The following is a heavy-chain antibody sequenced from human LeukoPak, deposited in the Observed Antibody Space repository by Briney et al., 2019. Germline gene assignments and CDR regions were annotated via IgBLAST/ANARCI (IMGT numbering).Heavy chain of an antibody. D-gene: IGHD2-2*01. V-gene: IGHV1-2*02. CDR3: ARVGRSVVVPAATGAYFDY. CDR1: GYTFTDYY. Sequence: GASVKVSCKASGYTFTDYYLHLVRQAPGQGLEWMGWINPDSGGTKYAQKFQGRVSMTRDTSVSTLYMELSSPSSDDTAVYYCARVGRSVVVPAATGAYFDYWGQGTLVTVSS. CDR2: INPDSGGT. J-gene: IGHJ4*02.